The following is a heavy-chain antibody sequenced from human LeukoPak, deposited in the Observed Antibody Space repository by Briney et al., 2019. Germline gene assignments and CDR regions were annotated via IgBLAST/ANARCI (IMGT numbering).Heavy chain of an antibody. J-gene: IGHJ4*02. D-gene: IGHD3-3*01. CDR2: ISGSGGST. V-gene: IGHV3-23*01. CDR3: AKVPLTIFGVVTAPKPLDY. Sequence: GGSLRLSCAASGFTFSSYAMSWVRQAPGKGLEWVSAISGSGGSTYYADSVKGRFTISRDNSKNTLYLQMNSLRAEDTAVYYCAKVPLTIFGVVTAPKPLDYWGQGTLVTVSS. CDR1: GFTFSSYA.